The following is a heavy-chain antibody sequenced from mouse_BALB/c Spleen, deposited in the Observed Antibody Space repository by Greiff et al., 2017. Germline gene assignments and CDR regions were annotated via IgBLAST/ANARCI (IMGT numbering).Heavy chain of an antibody. Sequence: EVQRVESGPGLVKPSQSLSLTCTVTGYSITSDYAWNWIRQFPGNKLEWMGYISYSGSTSYNPSLKSRISITRDTSKNQFFLQLNSVTTEDTATYYCARVSSSEWYFDVWGAGTTVTVSS. CDR3: ARVSSSEWYFDV. CDR1: GYSITSDYA. J-gene: IGHJ1*01. CDR2: ISYSGST. D-gene: IGHD1-1*01. V-gene: IGHV3-2*02.